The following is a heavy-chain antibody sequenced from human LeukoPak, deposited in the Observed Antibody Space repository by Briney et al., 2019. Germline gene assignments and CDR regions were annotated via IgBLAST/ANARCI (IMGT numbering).Heavy chain of an antibody. CDR1: GFTFSSYA. CDR2: ISYDGSNK. J-gene: IGHJ4*02. V-gene: IGHV3-30*18. D-gene: IGHD3-22*01. Sequence: GGSLRLSCAASGFTFSSYAMHWVRQAPGKGLEWVAVISYDGSNKYYADSVKGRFTISRDNSKNTLYLQMSSLRAEDTAVYYCAKDGRTYYYDSSGYHFDYWGQGTLVTVSS. CDR3: AKDGRTYYYDSSGYHFDY.